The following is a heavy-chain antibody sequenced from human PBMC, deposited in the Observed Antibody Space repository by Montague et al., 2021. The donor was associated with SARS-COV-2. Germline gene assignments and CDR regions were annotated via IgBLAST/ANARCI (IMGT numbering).Heavy chain of an antibody. CDR1: GGSISSSSYY. V-gene: IGHV4-39*01. J-gene: IGHJ4*02. Sequence: SETLSLTCTVSGGSISSSSYYWVWNRQPKEMELVWIGSNNYSGSNYHNLYLQSRVTIYVATTKNQLSLKPSSVTAAATAEYYCARECGSGSYLVYWGQGTLVTVSS. CDR3: ARECGSGSYLVY. D-gene: IGHD3-10*01. CDR2: NNYSGSN.